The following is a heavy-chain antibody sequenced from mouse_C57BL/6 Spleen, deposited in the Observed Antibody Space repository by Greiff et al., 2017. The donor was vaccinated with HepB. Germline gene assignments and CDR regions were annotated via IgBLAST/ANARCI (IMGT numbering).Heavy chain of an antibody. V-gene: IGHV5-4*01. Sequence: EVMLVESGGGLVKPGGSLKLSCAASGFTFSSYAMSWVRQTPEKRLEWVATISDGGSYTYYPDNVKGRFTISRDNAKNNLYLQMSHLKSEDTAMYYCARDRELGSYWYFDVWGTGTTVTVSS. CDR3: ARDRELGSYWYFDV. CDR2: ISDGGSYT. J-gene: IGHJ1*03. D-gene: IGHD4-1*01. CDR1: GFTFSSYA.